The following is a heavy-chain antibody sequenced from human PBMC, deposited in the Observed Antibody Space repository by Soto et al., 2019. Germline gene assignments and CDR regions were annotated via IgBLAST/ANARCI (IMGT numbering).Heavy chain of an antibody. CDR2: IWYDGSNK. CDR3: ARDFGGYSYDAHFDY. V-gene: IGHV3-33*01. CDR1: GFTFSSYG. Sequence: QVQLVESGGGVVQPGRSLRLSCAASGFTFSSYGMHWVRQAPGKGLEWVAVIWYDGSNKYYADSVKGRFTISRDNSKNTLYLQMNSLRAEDTAVYYCARDFGGYSYDAHFDYWGQGTLVTVSS. D-gene: IGHD5-18*01. J-gene: IGHJ4*02.